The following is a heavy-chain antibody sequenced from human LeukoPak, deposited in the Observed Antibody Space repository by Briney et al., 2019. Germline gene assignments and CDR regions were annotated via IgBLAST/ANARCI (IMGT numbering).Heavy chain of an antibody. CDR1: GFTFDDYA. J-gene: IGHJ5*02. V-gene: IGHV3-9*01. Sequence: GRFLRLSCAASGFTFDDYAMHWVRQAPGKGLEWVSGISWNSGSIGYADSVKGRFTISRDNAKNSLYLQMSSLRAEDTALYYCVEDAGTAWGQGTLVTVSS. CDR2: ISWNSGSI. D-gene: IGHD2-8*02. CDR3: VEDAGTA.